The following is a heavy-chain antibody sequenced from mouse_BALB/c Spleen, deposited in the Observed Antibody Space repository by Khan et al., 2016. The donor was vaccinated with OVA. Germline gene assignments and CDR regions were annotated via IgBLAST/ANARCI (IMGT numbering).Heavy chain of an antibody. Sequence: QVTLKESGPGILQPSQTLSLTCSFSGFSLTTYGIGVGWIRQPSGKGLEWLAHIWWNDNKYYNTALKSRLTISKDTSNNQVFLTIASVDTADSATYDGARIAPYGYDRMEYWGQGTSVTLS. V-gene: IGHV8-11*01. CDR2: IWWNDNK. CDR1: GFSLTTYGIG. CDR3: ARIAPYGYDRMEY. D-gene: IGHD2-2*01. J-gene: IGHJ4*01.